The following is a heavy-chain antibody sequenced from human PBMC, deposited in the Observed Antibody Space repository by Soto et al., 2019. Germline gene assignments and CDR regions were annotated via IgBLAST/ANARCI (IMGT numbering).Heavy chain of an antibody. CDR2: IYYTGST. D-gene: IGHD4-17*01. V-gene: IGHV4-30-4*01. CDR3: ARIHFGDEPSYYYYGMDV. J-gene: IGHJ6*02. CDR1: GGSFSSGDYY. Sequence: QVQLQESGPRVVKPSQTLSLTCTVSGGSFSSGDYYWSWVRQPPGKGLEWIGYIYYTGSTFNNPSLKSRVSISIDTSKTQFSLKLSSVTAADTAVYYCARIHFGDEPSYYYYGMDVWGQGTTVTVSS.